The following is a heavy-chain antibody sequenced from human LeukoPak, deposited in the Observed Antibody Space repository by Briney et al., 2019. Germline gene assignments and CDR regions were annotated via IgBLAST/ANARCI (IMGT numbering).Heavy chain of an antibody. D-gene: IGHD1-26*01. V-gene: IGHV4-34*01. J-gene: IGHJ4*02. CDR3: ARGRGGATPH. Sequence: SETLSLTCAVYGGSFSGYYGSWIRQPPGKGLEWIGEINHSGSTNYNPSLKSRVTISVDTSKNQFSLKLSSVTAADTAVYYCARGRGGATPHWGQGTLVTVSS. CDR2: INHSGST. CDR1: GGSFSGYY.